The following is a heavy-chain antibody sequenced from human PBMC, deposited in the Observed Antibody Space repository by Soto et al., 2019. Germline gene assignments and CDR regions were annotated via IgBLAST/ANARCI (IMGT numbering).Heavy chain of an antibody. CDR1: GGSMSGSY. V-gene: IGHV4-59*01. Sequence: QVQLQESGPGLVKPSETLSLTCSVSGGSMSGSYWSWIRQSPGKGLEWLGYVYYTGSTNYSPSLRSRVSISVDTSKNEFSLRLSSVTAADTVVYFCARSVAVPGAHIDYWGQGTQVTVSS. J-gene: IGHJ4*02. CDR3: ARSVAVPGAHIDY. D-gene: IGHD6-19*01. CDR2: VYYTGST.